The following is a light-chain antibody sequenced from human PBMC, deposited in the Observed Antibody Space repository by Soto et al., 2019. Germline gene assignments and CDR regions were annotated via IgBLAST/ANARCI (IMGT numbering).Light chain of an antibody. Sequence: QSVLTQPPSASGTPGQRVTIPCSGSTSNIGSNYVYWYQQLPGTAPKLLIYRNDQRPSGVPDRFSGSKSSTSASLAISGLRSEDEADYYCAAWDDSLSGFVFGAGTKVTVL. J-gene: IGLJ1*01. CDR1: TSNIGSNY. CDR2: RND. V-gene: IGLV1-47*01. CDR3: AAWDDSLSGFV.